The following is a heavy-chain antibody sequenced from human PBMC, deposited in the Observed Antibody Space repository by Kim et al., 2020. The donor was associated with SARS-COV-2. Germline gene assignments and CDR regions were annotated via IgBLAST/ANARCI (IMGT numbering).Heavy chain of an antibody. V-gene: IGHV1-18*01. D-gene: IGHD2-2*01. Sequence: ASVKVSCKASGYTFTSYGISWVRQAPGQGLEWMGWISAYNGNTNYAQKLQGRVTMTTDTSTSTAYMEVRSLISDNTAVDYFASTSIVPAAISTSFPGYYYYGRDVWGQGTTVTVSS. CDR3: ASTSIVPAAISTSFPGYYYYGRDV. J-gene: IGHJ6*02. CDR1: GYTFTSYG. CDR2: ISAYNGNT.